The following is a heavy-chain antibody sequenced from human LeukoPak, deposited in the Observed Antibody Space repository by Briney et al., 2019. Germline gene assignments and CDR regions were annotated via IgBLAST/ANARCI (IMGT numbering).Heavy chain of an antibody. CDR3: ARPGRYYDILTGYYRAPYYFDY. V-gene: IGHV4-34*01. Sequence: PSETLSLTCAVYGGSFSGYYWSWIRQPPGKGLEWIGEINHSGSTNYNPSLKSRVTISVDTSKNQFSLKLSSVTAADTAVYYCARPGRYYDILTGYYRAPYYFDYWGQGTLVTVSS. CDR1: GGSFSGYY. D-gene: IGHD3-9*01. CDR2: INHSGST. J-gene: IGHJ4*02.